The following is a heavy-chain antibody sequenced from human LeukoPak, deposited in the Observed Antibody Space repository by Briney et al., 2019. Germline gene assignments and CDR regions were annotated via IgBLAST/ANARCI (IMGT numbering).Heavy chain of an antibody. CDR1: GFTFSSYW. J-gene: IGHJ6*03. Sequence: PGGSLRLSCAASGFTFSSYWMSWVRQAPGKGLEWVANIKQDGSEKNYVDSVKGRFTISRDNAKNSLYLQMNSLRAEDTAVYYCAKTYYSSRAHYYYYYYMDVWGKGTTVTISS. D-gene: IGHD3-10*01. CDR3: AKTYYSSRAHYYYYYYMDV. V-gene: IGHV3-7*03. CDR2: IKQDGSEK.